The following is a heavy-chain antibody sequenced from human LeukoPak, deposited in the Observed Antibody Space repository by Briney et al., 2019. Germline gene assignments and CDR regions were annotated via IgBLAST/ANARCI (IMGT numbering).Heavy chain of an antibody. CDR2: IYHSGST. J-gene: IGHJ4*02. D-gene: IGHD1-26*01. V-gene: IGHV4-38-2*01. CDR3: ARRRSASSQVDY. Sequence: SETLSLTCAVSGYSISSGYYYAWIRQPPGKGLEWIGNIYHSGSTHYNPSLKSRVTMSVDTSKNQFSLKLNSITAADTAVYYCARRRSASSQVDYWGQGTLVTVSS. CDR1: GYSISSGYY.